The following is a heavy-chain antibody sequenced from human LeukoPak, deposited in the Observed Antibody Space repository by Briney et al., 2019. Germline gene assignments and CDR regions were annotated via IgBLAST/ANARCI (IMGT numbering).Heavy chain of an antibody. V-gene: IGHV1-69*06. CDR3: ARGNWNYGYYYYYMDV. CDR1: GGTFSSYA. Sequence: SVKVSCKASGGTFSSYAISWVRQAPGQGLEWMGGIIPIFGTANYAQKFQGRVTITADKSTSTAYMELSSLRSEDTAVYYCARGNWNYGYYYYYMDVWGKGTTVTVSS. CDR2: IIPIFGTA. J-gene: IGHJ6*03. D-gene: IGHD1-7*01.